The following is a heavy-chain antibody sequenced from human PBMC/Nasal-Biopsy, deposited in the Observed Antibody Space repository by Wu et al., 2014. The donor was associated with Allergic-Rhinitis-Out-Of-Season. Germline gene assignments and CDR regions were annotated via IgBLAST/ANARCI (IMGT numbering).Heavy chain of an antibody. CDR2: IYYSGST. Sequence: TLSLTCSVSGFSVSSSNFYWSWIRQPPGKGLEWIGYIYYSGSTNYNPSLKSRVTISVDTSKNEFSLRLSSVTAADTAVYYCALKGAYQGGGPYYLDYWGQGTQVTVSS. CDR3: ALKGAYQGGGPYYLDY. J-gene: IGHJ4*02. V-gene: IGHV4-61*01. D-gene: IGHD2-2*01. CDR1: GFSVSSSNFY.